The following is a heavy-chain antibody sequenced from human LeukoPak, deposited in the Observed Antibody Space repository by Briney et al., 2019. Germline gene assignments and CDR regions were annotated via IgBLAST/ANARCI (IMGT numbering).Heavy chain of an antibody. CDR1: GFTFNSYW. Sequence: GGSLRLSCAASGFTFNSYWMSWVRQAPGKGLEWVANIKQDGSEKYYVDSVKGRFTISRDNAKNSLYLQMNSLRAEDTAVYYCARLNAYYYDSSGYYPGAFDIWGQGTMVTVSS. J-gene: IGHJ3*02. CDR2: IKQDGSEK. CDR3: ARLNAYYYDSSGYYPGAFDI. D-gene: IGHD3-22*01. V-gene: IGHV3-7*01.